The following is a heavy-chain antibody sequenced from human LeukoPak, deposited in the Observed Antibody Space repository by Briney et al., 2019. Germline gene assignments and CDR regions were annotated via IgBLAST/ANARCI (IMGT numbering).Heavy chain of an antibody. D-gene: IGHD4-11*01. CDR2: ITPTGGTT. V-gene: IGHV3-64D*06. CDR3: AKLSYSDALDM. Sequence: PGGSLRLSCSASGVTFSTYGMHWVRQAPGKGLEYVSGITPTGGTTFYADSVKGRFTISRDNSKNTLFLQMNSLRADDTAVYYYAKLSYSDALDMWGQGTMVTVSS. J-gene: IGHJ3*02. CDR1: GVTFSTYG.